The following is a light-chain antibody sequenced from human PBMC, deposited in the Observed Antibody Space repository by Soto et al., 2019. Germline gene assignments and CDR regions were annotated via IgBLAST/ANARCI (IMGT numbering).Light chain of an antibody. V-gene: IGLV2-14*01. CDR3: SSFTTSDTLV. CDR1: SSDVGGYNY. Sequence: QSALTQDASVSGSPGQSITISCTGTSSDVGGYNYVSWYQQYPGKAPKLMIYDVSSRPSGVSNRFSGSKSGNTASLTISGLQTEDEADYYCSSFTTSDTLVFGSGTKLTVL. CDR2: DVS. J-gene: IGLJ1*01.